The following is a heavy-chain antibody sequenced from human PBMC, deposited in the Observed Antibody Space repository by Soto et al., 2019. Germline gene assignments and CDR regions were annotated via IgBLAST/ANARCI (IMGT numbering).Heavy chain of an antibody. V-gene: IGHV3-23*01. CDR3: SKASPYYDILTAYN. Sequence: EVQLLESGGGLVQSGGSLRLSCAASGFTFVTYAMSWVRQAPGKGLEWVSVISGSGGSTSYADSVKGRFTISRDNSKNMLYLQLNSLRAEDTATYYCSKASPYYDILTAYNCGHGTLVTVSS. CDR1: GFTFVTYA. J-gene: IGHJ4*01. D-gene: IGHD3-9*01. CDR2: ISGSGGST.